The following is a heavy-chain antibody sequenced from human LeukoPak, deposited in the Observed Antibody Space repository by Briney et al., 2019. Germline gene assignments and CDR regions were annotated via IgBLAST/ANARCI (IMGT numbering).Heavy chain of an antibody. CDR2: INGDGSSV. Sequence: PGGSLRLSCEASGFTFSSQWMHWVRQVPGKGLVWVSNINGDGSSVGYADSVKGRFAVSRDNAKNTLYLHMSSLRAEDTAVYYCARDEVGATPIDYWGQGTLVTVSS. V-gene: IGHV3-74*01. J-gene: IGHJ4*02. CDR1: GFTFSSQW. D-gene: IGHD1-26*01. CDR3: ARDEVGATPIDY.